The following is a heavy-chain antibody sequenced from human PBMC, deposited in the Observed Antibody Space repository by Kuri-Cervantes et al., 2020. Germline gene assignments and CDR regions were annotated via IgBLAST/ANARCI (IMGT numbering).Heavy chain of an antibody. D-gene: IGHD5-12*01. CDR2: INHSGST. J-gene: IGHJ4*02. V-gene: IGHV4-34*09. Sequence: SQTLSLTCAVYGGSFSGYYWSWIRQPPGKGLEWIGEINHSGSTYYNPSLKSRITISVDTSKNQFSLKLSSVTAADTAVYYCAREPRGLYYFDYWGQGTLVTVSS. CDR1: GGSFSGYY. CDR3: AREPRGLYYFDY.